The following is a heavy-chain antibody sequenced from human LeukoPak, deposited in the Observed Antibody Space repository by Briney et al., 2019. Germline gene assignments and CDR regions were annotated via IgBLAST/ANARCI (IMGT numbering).Heavy chain of an antibody. CDR1: GFTFGTYA. Sequence: GGSLRLSCTSSGFTFGTYAVSWFRQAPGKGLEWVAFIRSKTYGGTTEYAASVEGRFTISRDDSKSIAYLQINSLKTEDTAVYYCTRYSGRTDYWGQGTLVTVSS. CDR3: TRYSGRTDY. CDR2: IRSKTYGGTT. V-gene: IGHV3-49*03. J-gene: IGHJ4*02. D-gene: IGHD5-18*01.